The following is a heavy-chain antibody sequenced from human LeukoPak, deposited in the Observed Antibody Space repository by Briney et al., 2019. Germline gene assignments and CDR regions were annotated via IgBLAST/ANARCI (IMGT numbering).Heavy chain of an antibody. V-gene: IGHV3-30*18. J-gene: IGHJ4*02. CDR3: AKMWELQSTVDY. D-gene: IGHD1-26*01. Sequence: GGSLRLSCAASGFTFSSYGMHWVRQAPGKGLEWVAVISYDGSNKYYADSVKGRFTISRDNSKNTLYLQMNSLRAEDTAVYYCAKMWELQSTVDYWGQGTLVTVSS. CDR1: GFTFSSYG. CDR2: ISYDGSNK.